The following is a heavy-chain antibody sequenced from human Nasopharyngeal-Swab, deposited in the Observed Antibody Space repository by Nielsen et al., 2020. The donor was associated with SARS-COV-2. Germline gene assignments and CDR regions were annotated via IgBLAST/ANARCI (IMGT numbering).Heavy chain of an antibody. CDR3: TLKYSSGWTQTFDY. J-gene: IGHJ4*02. CDR1: GFTFSGSA. Sequence: GESLKISCAASGFTFSGSAMHWVHQASGKGLEWVGRIRSKANSYATAYAASVKGRFTISRDDSKNTAYLQMNSLKTEDTAVYYCTLKYSSGWTQTFDYWGQGTLVTVSS. CDR2: IRSKANSYAT. D-gene: IGHD6-19*01. V-gene: IGHV3-73*01.